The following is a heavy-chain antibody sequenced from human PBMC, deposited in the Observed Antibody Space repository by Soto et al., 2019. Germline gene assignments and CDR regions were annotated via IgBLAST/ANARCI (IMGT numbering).Heavy chain of an antibody. CDR1: GGSISSGDYY. CDR3: ARAVPYDSSGYYPYFDY. Sequence: LSLTCTVSGGSISSGDYYWSWIRQPPRKGLEWIGYIYYSGSTYYNPSLKSRVTISVDTSKNQFSLKLSSVTAADTAVYYCARAVPYDSSGYYPYFDYWRQGTLVTVSS. CDR2: IYYSGST. V-gene: IGHV4-30-4*01. J-gene: IGHJ4*02. D-gene: IGHD3-22*01.